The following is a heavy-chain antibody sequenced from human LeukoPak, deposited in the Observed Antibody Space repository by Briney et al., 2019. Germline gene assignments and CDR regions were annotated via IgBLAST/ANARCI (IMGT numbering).Heavy chain of an antibody. D-gene: IGHD5-12*01. V-gene: IGHV3-48*02. J-gene: IGHJ4*02. CDR1: GXTFSSYH. CDR2: ISSSTI. Sequence: PGGSLRLSCAASGXTFSSYHMNWVRQAPGKGLEWVSYISSSTIYYADSVKGRFTISRDNAKNSLYLQMHSLRDEDTAVYYCARGDLLAMDYWGQGTLVTVSS. CDR3: ARGDLLAMDY.